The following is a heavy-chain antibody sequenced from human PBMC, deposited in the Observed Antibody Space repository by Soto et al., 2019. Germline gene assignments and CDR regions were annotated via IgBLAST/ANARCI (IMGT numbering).Heavy chain of an antibody. J-gene: IGHJ4*02. CDR1: GYTFTNFV. Sequence: QVHLVQSGAVVENPGASVKVSCKASGYTFTNFVINWVRQDHGQGLEWIVWITPDNGNANYPQKQQYRLTLTTYTSTNTAYLELRGMRSDATDVYFCARARMFSGAHHDYWGQVTRATVYS. D-gene: IGHD2-15*01. CDR2: ITPDNGNA. V-gene: IGHV1-18*04. CDR3: ARARMFSGAHHDY.